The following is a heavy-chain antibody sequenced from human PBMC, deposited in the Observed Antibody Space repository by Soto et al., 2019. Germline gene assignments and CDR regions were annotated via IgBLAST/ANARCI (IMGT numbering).Heavy chain of an antibody. CDR3: TTAFSDGSGYFPACFDC. CDR2: IKSKTDGGTT. D-gene: IGHD3-22*01. Sequence: PGAAQILSCVASGFIFSNAWMNCVGQAPGKGLEWIGRIKSKTDGGTTDYDAPVKGRFTISRDDSKNTQYLQMNSLKTEAKAVENCTTAFSDGSGYFPACFDCWGQGTPVSFS. J-gene: IGHJ4*02. CDR1: GFIFSNAW. V-gene: IGHV3-15*07.